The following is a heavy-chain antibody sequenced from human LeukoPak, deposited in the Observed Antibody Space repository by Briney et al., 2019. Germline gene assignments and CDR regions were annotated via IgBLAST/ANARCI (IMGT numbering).Heavy chain of an antibody. D-gene: IGHD2-15*01. CDR3: ARIEDRAAAFDS. CDR1: GFTFSNYW. Sequence: PGGSLRLSCAASGFTFSNYWMHWVRQVPGEGLVWVSRTNTDGRTTTYADSVKGRFTISRYNAKNVLYLQMNSLRVDDTAVYFCARIEDRAAAFDSWGQGTLVTVSS. CDR2: TNTDGRTT. J-gene: IGHJ4*02. V-gene: IGHV3-74*01.